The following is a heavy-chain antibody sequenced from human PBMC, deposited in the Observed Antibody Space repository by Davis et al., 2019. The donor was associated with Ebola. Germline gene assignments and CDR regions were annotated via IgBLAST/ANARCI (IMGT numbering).Heavy chain of an antibody. J-gene: IGHJ6*02. V-gene: IGHV3-7*03. Sequence: GGSLTLSCAASGITFSSVWMTWVRQAPGKGLEWVANINEEGNEKFYVESAQGRFTISRDNAKNSLFLQMNSLRVEDTAVYYCASGYFYADGLDVWGQGATVTVSS. CDR1: GITFSSVW. CDR2: INEEGNEK. D-gene: IGHD3-22*01. CDR3: ASGYFYADGLDV.